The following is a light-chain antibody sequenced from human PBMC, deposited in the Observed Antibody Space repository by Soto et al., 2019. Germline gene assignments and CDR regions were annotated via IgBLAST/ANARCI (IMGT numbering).Light chain of an antibody. CDR2: GVS. Sequence: QSVLTQPRSVSGSPGQSVTISCTGTSSDVGGYNYVSWYQHHPDTVPKLIIFGVSKRPSGVPDRFSGSKSGTSASLAIRGLQSEDEADYYCAAWDDSLNGWVFGGGTKLTVL. CDR3: AAWDDSLNGWV. J-gene: IGLJ3*02. V-gene: IGLV2-11*01. CDR1: SSDVGGYNY.